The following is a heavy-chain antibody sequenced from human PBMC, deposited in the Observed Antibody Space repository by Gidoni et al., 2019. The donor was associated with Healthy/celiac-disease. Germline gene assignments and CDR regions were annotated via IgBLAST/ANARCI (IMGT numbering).Heavy chain of an antibody. CDR2: IYHSGST. V-gene: IGHV4-38-2*02. D-gene: IGHD3-22*01. CDR1: GYSISSGYS. Sequence: QVQLPESGPGLVKPSETLSLTCAVSGYSISSGYSWGWTRQPPGKGLEWIGSIYHSGSTYYNPTLKSRVTISVDTSKNQFSLKLSSVTAADTAVYYCARDRNYYDSSGLDAFDIWGQGTMVTVSS. J-gene: IGHJ3*02. CDR3: ARDRNYYDSSGLDAFDI.